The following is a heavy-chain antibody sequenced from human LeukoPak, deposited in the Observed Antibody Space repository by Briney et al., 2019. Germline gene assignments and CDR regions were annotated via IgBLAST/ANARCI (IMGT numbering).Heavy chain of an antibody. J-gene: IGHJ4*02. CDR2: VFYGGST. V-gene: IGHV4-39*01. CDR3: AAGFDY. CDR1: GYSISSGIYY. Sequence: SETLSLTCAVSGYSISSGIYYWGWIRQPPGKGLEWIGSVFYGGSTYYNPSLKSRVTISVDTSKNQFSLQLSLLTAADTAMYYCAAGFDYWGQGTLVTVSS.